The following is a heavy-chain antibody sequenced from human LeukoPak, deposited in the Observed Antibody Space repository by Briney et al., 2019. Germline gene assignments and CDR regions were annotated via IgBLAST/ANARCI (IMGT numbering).Heavy chain of an antibody. D-gene: IGHD6-19*01. CDR3: AKSPRGAVTGAYGMDV. CDR2: ISGGGGSS. CDR1: GLTFSSYA. Sequence: GGSLRLSCAASGLTFSSYAMSWVRQAPGKGLEWVSLISGGGGSSYYADCVKGRFTISRDNSKNTLYLQMNRLRAEDTAVYYCAKSPRGAVTGAYGMDVWGQGTTVTVSS. J-gene: IGHJ6*02. V-gene: IGHV3-23*01.